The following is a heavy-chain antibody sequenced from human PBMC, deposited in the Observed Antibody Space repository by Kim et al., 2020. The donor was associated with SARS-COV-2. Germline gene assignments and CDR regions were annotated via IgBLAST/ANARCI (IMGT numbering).Heavy chain of an antibody. D-gene: IGHD5-18*01. CDR2: IYYTGRT. CDR3: AGHVSSGYDY. J-gene: IGHJ4*02. Sequence: SETLSLTCAVSGGSISGYYWSWIRQPPGKGLDWIAYIYYTGRTKYNPSLESRVTISVDTSKNQFSLKLSSVTATDTAVYYCAGHVSSGYDYWGQGGLVTVSS. V-gene: IGHV4-59*08. CDR1: GGSISGYY.